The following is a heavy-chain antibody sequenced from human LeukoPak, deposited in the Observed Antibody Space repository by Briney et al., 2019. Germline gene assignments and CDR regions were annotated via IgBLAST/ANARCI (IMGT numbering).Heavy chain of an antibody. Sequence: GACLRPSRAAAGFTVSSNYTSSARQPPGGWLGWDSVIYSGGRTSNAASVKGRFTFSRDNSKHTLYLQMNSLRDEDTAVYYCARSFGVVVTAAFDIWGQGTMVTVSS. CDR3: ARSFGVVVTAAFDI. CDR1: GFTVSSNY. V-gene: IGHV3-66*01. J-gene: IGHJ3*02. D-gene: IGHD2-21*02. CDR2: IYSGGRT.